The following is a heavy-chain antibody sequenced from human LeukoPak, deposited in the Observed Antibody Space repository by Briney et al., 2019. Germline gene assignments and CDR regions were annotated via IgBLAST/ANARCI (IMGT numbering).Heavy chain of an antibody. CDR1: GFSVSSNY. CDR3: ARDQLGGYCTSTNCYTSFYY. J-gene: IGHJ4*02. CDR2: FYSGGYT. V-gene: IGHV3-53*01. Sequence: GGSLRLSCVDSGFSVSSNYLSWVRQAPGKGLEWVSVFYSGGYTYYADSVRGRFTVSRDNSKNTLYLQMNSLRAEDTAVYYCARDQLGGYCTSTNCYTSFYYWGRGTLVTVSS. D-gene: IGHD2-2*02.